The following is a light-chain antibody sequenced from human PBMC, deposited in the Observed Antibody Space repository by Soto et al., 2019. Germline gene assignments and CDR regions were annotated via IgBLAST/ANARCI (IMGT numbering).Light chain of an antibody. CDR1: QSIRSHY. V-gene: IGKV3-20*01. CDR2: GAH. Sequence: EIVLTQSPGTLSLSPGERATLSCSASQSIRSHYLAWYQQKPGQAPRLLISGAHNRAPGIPDRFSGSESGTDFTLRISRLEPEDFAVYYCQQYGSSVTFGQGTKVEIK. CDR3: QQYGSSVT. J-gene: IGKJ1*01.